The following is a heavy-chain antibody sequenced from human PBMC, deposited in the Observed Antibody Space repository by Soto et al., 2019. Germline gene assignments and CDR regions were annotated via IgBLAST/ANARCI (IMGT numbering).Heavy chain of an antibody. CDR1: GYTFTDYY. J-gene: IGHJ6*02. CDR2: IDPNSGGT. Sequence: ASVKVSCKASGYTFTDYYLYWVRQAPGQRLEWMGWIDPNSGGTNSAQNFLGRVTMARDTSINTAYMGLSGLISDDTAVYYCAIGSSSDYNYGVEVWGQGNPGHLLL. V-gene: IGHV1-2*02. D-gene: IGHD6-19*01. CDR3: AIGSSSDYNYGVEV.